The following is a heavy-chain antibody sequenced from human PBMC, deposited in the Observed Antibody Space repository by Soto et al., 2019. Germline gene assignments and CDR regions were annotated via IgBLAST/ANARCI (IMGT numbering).Heavy chain of an antibody. Sequence: GGSLRLSCAASGFTFGNYWMTWVRQAPGKGLEWVASIKQDGSEQYSVDSVKGRFTISRDNVRNSLYLQMTSLRAEDTAVYYCARCRGPNCSSRMDVWGQGTTVTVSS. V-gene: IGHV3-7*03. CDR3: ARCRGPNCSSRMDV. J-gene: IGHJ6*02. CDR1: GFTFGNYW. D-gene: IGHD2-2*01. CDR2: IKQDGSEQ.